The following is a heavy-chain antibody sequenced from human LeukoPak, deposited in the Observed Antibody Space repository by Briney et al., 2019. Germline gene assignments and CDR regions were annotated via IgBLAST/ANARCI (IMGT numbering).Heavy chain of an antibody. J-gene: IGHJ4*02. CDR1: GGSFSGYY. D-gene: IGHD6-19*01. Sequence: PSETLSLTCAVYGGSFSGYYWSWIRQPPGKGLEWIGEINHSGSTNYNPSLKSRVTISVDTSKNQFSLKLSSVTAADTAVYYCARDPRGSSGWYDYWGQGTLVTVSS. CDR2: INHSGST. CDR3: ARDPRGSSGWYDY. V-gene: IGHV4-34*01.